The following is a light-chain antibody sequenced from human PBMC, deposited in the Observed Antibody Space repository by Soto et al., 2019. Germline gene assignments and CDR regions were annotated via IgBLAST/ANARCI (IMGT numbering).Light chain of an antibody. J-gene: IGKJ4*01. Sequence: DIQMTQSPSTLSVSVGDRVTITCRASQSISSWLAWYQQKPGKAPKLLIFQASSLKSGVPSRFSGSGSATEYTLTISSLQPDDFATYYCEDYSSSSGLTFGGGTKVEIK. CDR1: QSISSW. CDR2: QAS. V-gene: IGKV1-5*03. CDR3: EDYSSSSGLT.